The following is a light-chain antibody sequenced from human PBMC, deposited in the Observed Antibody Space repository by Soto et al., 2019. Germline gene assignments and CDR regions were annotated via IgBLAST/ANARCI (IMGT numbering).Light chain of an antibody. CDR2: DVN. CDR1: SSDVGGYNY. J-gene: IGLJ1*01. V-gene: IGLV2-11*01. Sequence: QSARTHPRSVSWSPGQVVSISCTGTSSDVGGYNYVSWYQQHPGKAPKVMIYDVNKRPSGVPDRFSGSKSGNTASLTISGLQSEDQADYYCCSYAGRYIYVFGTGTKVTXL. CDR3: CSYAGRYIYV.